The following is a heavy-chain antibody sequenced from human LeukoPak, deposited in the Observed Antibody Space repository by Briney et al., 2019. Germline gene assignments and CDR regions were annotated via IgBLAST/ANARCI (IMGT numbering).Heavy chain of an antibody. J-gene: IGHJ6*03. CDR1: GDSISSGASY. CDR3: ARPGRVRGVIVDYYYYYYMDV. D-gene: IGHD3-10*01. V-gene: IGHV4-39*07. CDR2: INHSGST. Sequence: PSETLSLTCTVSGDSISSGASYWSWIRRPPGKGLEWIGEINHSGSTNYNPSLKSRVTISVDTSKNQFSLKLSSVTAADTAVYYCARPGRVRGVIVDYYYYYYMDVWGKGTTVTVSS.